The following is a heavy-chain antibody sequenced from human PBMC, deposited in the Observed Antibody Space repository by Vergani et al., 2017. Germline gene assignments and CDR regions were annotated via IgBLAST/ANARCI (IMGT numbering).Heavy chain of an antibody. Sequence: QVQLQQWGAVLLKPSETLSLTCAVYGGSFSGYYWSWIRQPPGKGLEWIGEINHSGSTNYNPSLKSRVTISVDTSKNQFSLKLSSVTAADTAVYYCARGVYSWYEGFDYWGQGTLVTVSS. CDR1: GGSFSGYY. V-gene: IGHV4-34*01. D-gene: IGHD6-13*01. J-gene: IGHJ4*02. CDR2: INHSGST. CDR3: ARGVYSWYEGFDY.